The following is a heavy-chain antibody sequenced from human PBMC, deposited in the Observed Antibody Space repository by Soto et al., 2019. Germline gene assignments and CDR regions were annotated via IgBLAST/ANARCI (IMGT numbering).Heavy chain of an antibody. V-gene: IGHV4-39*01. D-gene: IGHD3-10*01. CDR3: ARGRGPGFGELIYYGMDV. CDR2: IYYSGST. J-gene: IGHJ6*02. Sequence: SETLSLTCTVSGGSISSSSYYWGWIRQPPGKGLEWIGSIYYSGSTYHNPSLKSRVTISVDTSKNQFSLKLSSVTAADTAVYYCARGRGPGFGELIYYGMDVWGQGTTVTVSS. CDR1: GGSISSSSYY.